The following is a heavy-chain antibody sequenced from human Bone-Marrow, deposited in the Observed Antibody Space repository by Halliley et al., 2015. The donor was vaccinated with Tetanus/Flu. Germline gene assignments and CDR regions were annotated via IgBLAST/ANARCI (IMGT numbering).Heavy chain of an antibody. Sequence: SLRLSCAASGFTFNNAWMTWVRQAPGKGLEWVGLIRTKSDGGRADYAAPVKGRFTISRDDSKNTLYLQMNSLTTEDTAVYYCVTPLRWELGFDYWGQGTLVTVS. CDR1: GFTFNNAW. V-gene: IGHV3-15*01. J-gene: IGHJ4*02. CDR3: VTPLRWELGFDY. D-gene: IGHD1-26*01. CDR2: IRTKSDGGRA.